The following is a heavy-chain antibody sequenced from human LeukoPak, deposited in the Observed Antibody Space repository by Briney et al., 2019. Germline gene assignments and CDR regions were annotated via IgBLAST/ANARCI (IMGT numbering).Heavy chain of an antibody. D-gene: IGHD3-10*01. CDR2: INSDGSST. CDR3: ARADISIPPDYYGSGSYLP. J-gene: IGHJ5*02. Sequence: GGSLRLSCAASGFTFSSYWMHWVRQAPGKGLVWVSRINSDGSSTSYADSVKGRFTISRGNAKNTLYLQMNSLRAEDTAVYYCARADISIPPDYYGSGSYLPWGQGTLVTVSS. V-gene: IGHV3-74*01. CDR1: GFTFSSYW.